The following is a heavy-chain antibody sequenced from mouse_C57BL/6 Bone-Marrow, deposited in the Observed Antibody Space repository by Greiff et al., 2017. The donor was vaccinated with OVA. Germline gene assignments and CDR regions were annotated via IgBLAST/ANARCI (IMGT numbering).Heavy chain of an antibody. CDR1: GYTFTDSE. D-gene: IGHD1-1*01. V-gene: IGHV1-15*01. CDR3: TRRIFYYSGSSYLAWFAY. Sequence: QVQLQQSGAELVRPGASVTLSCKASGYTFTDSEMHWVKQTPVHGLEWIGAIDPETGGTAYNQKFKGKAILTADKSSRTAYMELRSLTSEDSAVYYWTRRIFYYSGSSYLAWFAYWGQGTLVTVSA. J-gene: IGHJ3*01. CDR2: IDPETGGT.